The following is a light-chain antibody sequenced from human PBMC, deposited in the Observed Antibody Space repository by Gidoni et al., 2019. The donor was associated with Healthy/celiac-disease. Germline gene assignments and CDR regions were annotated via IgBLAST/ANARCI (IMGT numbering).Light chain of an antibody. CDR2: DAY. Sequence: ETVLTQSPATLSLSPGERATLSCRASQSGSSYLAWYQQTLGQAPRLLIYDAYNRATGITARFRGSGSGTDFTLTISTLAPKDFAVYYCQQRSNWPPLTFGQGTRLEIK. V-gene: IGKV3-11*01. CDR1: QSGSSY. CDR3: QQRSNWPPLT. J-gene: IGKJ5*01.